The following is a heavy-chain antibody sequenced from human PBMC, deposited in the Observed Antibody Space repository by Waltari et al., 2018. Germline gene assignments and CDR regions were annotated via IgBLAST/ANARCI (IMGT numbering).Heavy chain of an antibody. V-gene: IGHV4-38-2*01. J-gene: IGHJ6*02. CDR3: ARPSFYYGMDV. CDR1: GYSISNGYY. Sequence: QVQLQESGPGLVKPSETLSLTCAVSGYSISNGYYWGWIRQPPGKGLEWIGSIYHSGSTYYNPSLKSRVTISVDTSKNQFSLKLSSVTAADTAVYYCARPSFYYGMDVWGQGTTVTVSS. CDR2: IYHSGST.